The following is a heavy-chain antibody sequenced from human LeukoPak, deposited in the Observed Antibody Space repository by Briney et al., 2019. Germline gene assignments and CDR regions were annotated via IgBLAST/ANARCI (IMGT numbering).Heavy chain of an antibody. Sequence: GASVKVSCKASGGTFSSYAISWVRQAPGQGLEWMGGIIPIFGTANYAQKFQGRVTITADESTSTAYMELSSLRSEDTAVYYCAVGLYDSSGYYYPDYWGQGTQVTVSS. D-gene: IGHD3-22*01. CDR1: GGTFSSYA. J-gene: IGHJ4*02. CDR2: IIPIFGTA. V-gene: IGHV1-69*13. CDR3: AVGLYDSSGYYYPDY.